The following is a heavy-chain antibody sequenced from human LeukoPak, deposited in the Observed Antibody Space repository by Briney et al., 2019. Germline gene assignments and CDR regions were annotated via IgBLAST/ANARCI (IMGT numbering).Heavy chain of an antibody. J-gene: IGHJ5*02. Sequence: ASVKVSCKASGYTFTSYYMHWVRQAPGQGLEWMGIINPSGGSTSYAQKFQGRVTMTRDTSTSTVYMELSSLRSEDTAVYYCARDGEDIVVVPAALNWFDPWGQGTLVTVSS. CDR1: GYTFTSYY. V-gene: IGHV1-46*01. D-gene: IGHD2-2*01. CDR2: INPSGGST. CDR3: ARDGEDIVVVPAALNWFDP.